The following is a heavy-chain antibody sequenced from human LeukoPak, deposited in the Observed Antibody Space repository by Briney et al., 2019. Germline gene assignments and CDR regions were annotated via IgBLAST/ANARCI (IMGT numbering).Heavy chain of an antibody. J-gene: IGHJ6*03. V-gene: IGHV3-23*01. CDR2: ISGSGGST. CDR1: GFTFSSYA. CDR3: AKDSRPGAPRYYMDV. Sequence: GGSLRLSCAASGFTFSSYAMSGVRQAPGKGLEWVSAISGSGGSTYYADSVRGRFTTSRDTSKNTLYLQMNSLRAEDTAVYYCAKDSRPGAPRYYMDVWGKGTTVTVSS. D-gene: IGHD4/OR15-4a*01.